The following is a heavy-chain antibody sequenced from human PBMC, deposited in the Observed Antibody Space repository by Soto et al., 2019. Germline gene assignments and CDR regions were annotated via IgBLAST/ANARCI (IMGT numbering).Heavy chain of an antibody. Sequence: GESLKISCKGSGYSFTSYWIGWVRQMPGKGLEWMGIIYPGDSDTRYSPSFQGQVTISADKSISTAYLQWSSLKASDTAMYYCARVIRQHLTYYCMDVWGKGTTVTVSS. V-gene: IGHV5-51*01. D-gene: IGHD6-13*01. J-gene: IGHJ6*03. CDR3: ARVIRQHLTYYCMDV. CDR1: GYSFTSYW. CDR2: IYPGDSDT.